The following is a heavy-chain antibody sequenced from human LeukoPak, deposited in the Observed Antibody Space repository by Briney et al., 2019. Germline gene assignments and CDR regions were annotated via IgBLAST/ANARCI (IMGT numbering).Heavy chain of an antibody. D-gene: IGHD1-1*01. CDR2: IYHSGST. J-gene: IGHJ4*02. Sequence: PSETLSLTCTVSGYSISSGYHWGWIRQPPGKGLEWIGSIYHSGSTYYNPSLKSRVTISVDTSKNQFSLKLRSVTAADTAVYYCARHLDWNPFDYWGQGTLVTVSS. V-gene: IGHV4-38-2*02. CDR1: GYSISSGYH. CDR3: ARHLDWNPFDY.